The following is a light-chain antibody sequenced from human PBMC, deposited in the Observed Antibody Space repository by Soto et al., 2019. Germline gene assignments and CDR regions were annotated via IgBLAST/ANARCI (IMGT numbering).Light chain of an antibody. CDR1: SSDVGRYNY. Sequence: QSVLTQPASVSGSPGQSITISCTGTSSDVGRYNYVSWYQQHPGKAPKLMIYEVSNRPSGVSNRFSDSKSGNTASLTISGPQAEDEADYYCASYAGRNIYVFGTGTKVTVL. CDR2: EVS. V-gene: IGLV2-14*01. CDR3: ASYAGRNIYV. J-gene: IGLJ1*01.